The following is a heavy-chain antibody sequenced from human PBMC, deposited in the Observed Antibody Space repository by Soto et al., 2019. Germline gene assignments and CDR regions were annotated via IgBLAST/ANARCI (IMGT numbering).Heavy chain of an antibody. D-gene: IGHD2-8*01. CDR3: ARDGFGYCTNGVCYGLSKNLRDIVATKDY. CDR1: GYTFTSYG. Sequence: ASVKVSCKASGYTFTSYGISWVRQAPGQGLEWMGWISAYNGNTNYAQKLQGRVTMTTDTSTSTAYMELRSLRSDDTAVYYCARDGFGYCTNGVCYGLSKNLRDIVATKDYWCQGTLVTVS. V-gene: IGHV1-18*01. CDR2: ISAYNGNT. J-gene: IGHJ4*02.